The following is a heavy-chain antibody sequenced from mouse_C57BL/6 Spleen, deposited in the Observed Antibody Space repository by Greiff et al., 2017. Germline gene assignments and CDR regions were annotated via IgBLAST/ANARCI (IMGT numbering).Heavy chain of an antibody. CDR3: ARCYSNYDAMDY. J-gene: IGHJ4*01. CDR1: GYSFTSYY. CDR2: IYPGSGNT. D-gene: IGHD2-5*01. V-gene: IGHV1-66*01. Sequence: VQLQQSGPELVKPGASVKISCKASGYSFTSYYIHWVKQRPGQGLEWIGWIYPGSGNTKYNEKFKGKATLTADTSSSTAYMQLSSLTSEDSAVXYCARCYSNYDAMDYWGQGTSVTVSA.